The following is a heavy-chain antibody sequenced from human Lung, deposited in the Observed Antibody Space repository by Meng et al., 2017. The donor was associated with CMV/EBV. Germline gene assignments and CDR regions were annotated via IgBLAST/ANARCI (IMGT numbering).Heavy chain of an antibody. CDR2: IKSKFDGETT. Sequence: EVQLVESGGGLVKPGXSLRLSGTGSGSGFIFSNLWINWVRQAPGKGLEWVGRIKSKFDGETTDYAAPVKGRFTISRDDSRNTLYLYMNSLKTEDTAVYYCTTDRPRSGGKTHDYWGQGTLVTVSS. V-gene: IGHV3-15*01. J-gene: IGHJ4*02. CDR3: TTDRPRSGGKTHDY. CDR1: GSGFIFSNLW. D-gene: IGHD4-23*01.